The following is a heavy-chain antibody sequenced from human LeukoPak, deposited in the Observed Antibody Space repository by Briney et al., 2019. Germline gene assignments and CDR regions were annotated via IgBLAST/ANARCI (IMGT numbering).Heavy chain of an antibody. J-gene: IGHJ4*02. Sequence: GGSLRLSCAASGFTFSDSWMSWVRQAPAKGPEWVASIKEDGTEKYYVDSVKGRFTISRDNAKNSLYLQMTSLRAEDTAVYYCARAAYWGQGTLVTVSS. V-gene: IGHV3-7*01. CDR1: GFTFSDSW. CDR3: ARAAY. CDR2: IKEDGTEK.